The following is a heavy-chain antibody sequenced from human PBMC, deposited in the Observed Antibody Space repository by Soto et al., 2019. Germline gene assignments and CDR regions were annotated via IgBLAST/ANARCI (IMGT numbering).Heavy chain of an antibody. CDR2: IIPIFGTA. Sequence: QVQLVQSGAEVKKPGSSVKVSCKASGGTFSSYAISWVRQAPGQGPEWMGGIIPIFGTANYAQKFQGRVTITADKSTSTAYMELSSLRSEDTAVYYCARGGSSSWYPNFDYWGQGTLVTVSS. D-gene: IGHD6-13*01. V-gene: IGHV1-69*06. CDR3: ARGGSSSWYPNFDY. J-gene: IGHJ4*02. CDR1: GGTFSSYA.